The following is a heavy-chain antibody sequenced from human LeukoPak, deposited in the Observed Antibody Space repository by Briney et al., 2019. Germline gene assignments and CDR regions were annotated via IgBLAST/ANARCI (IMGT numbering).Heavy chain of an antibody. J-gene: IGHJ4*02. V-gene: IGHV1-2*02. CDR3: ARCPNWGSSDY. CDR2: INPNSGGT. D-gene: IGHD7-27*01. Sequence: GASVKVSCKASGGTFSSYAISWVRQAPGQGLEWMGWINPNSGGTNYAQKFQGRVSMTRDTSISTAYMELSRLRADDTAVYYCARCPNWGSSDYWGQGTLVTVFS. CDR1: GGTFSSYA.